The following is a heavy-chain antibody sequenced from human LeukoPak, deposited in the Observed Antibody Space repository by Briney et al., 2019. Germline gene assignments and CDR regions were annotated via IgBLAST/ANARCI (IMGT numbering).Heavy chain of an antibody. CDR3: ARDLPDYYDSSGYSDYYYGMDV. CDR2: IWYDGSNK. V-gene: IGHV3-33*01. CDR1: GFTFSSYG. D-gene: IGHD3-22*01. J-gene: IGHJ6*02. Sequence: PGGSLRLSCAASGFTFSSYGMHWVRQAPGKGLEWVAVIWYDGSNKYYADSVKGRFTISRDNSKNTLYLQMNSLRAEDTAVYYCARDLPDYYDSSGYSDYYYGMDVWGQGTTVTVSS.